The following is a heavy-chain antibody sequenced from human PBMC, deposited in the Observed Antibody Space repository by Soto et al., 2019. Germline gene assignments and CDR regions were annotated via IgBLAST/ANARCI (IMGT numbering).Heavy chain of an antibody. CDR2: ISGSGSTT. J-gene: IGHJ4*02. Sequence: GGSLILSCTASGFTFSDYYMSWIRQAPGKGLEWLAYISGSGSTTYYTDSVKGRFAISRDNARTSLYLQINSLRVEDSAVYYCARSSLTYFEFWGQGTLVTVS. CDR1: GFTFSDYY. V-gene: IGHV3-11*01. CDR3: ARSSLTYFEF.